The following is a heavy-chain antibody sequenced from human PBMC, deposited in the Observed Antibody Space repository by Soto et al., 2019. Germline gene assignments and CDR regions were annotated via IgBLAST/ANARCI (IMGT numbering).Heavy chain of an antibody. V-gene: IGHV3-30-3*01. D-gene: IGHD5-12*01. J-gene: IGHJ4*02. CDR3: AAELGNSGYDGHDD. Sequence: GGSLRLSCAASGFTFSSSAMHWVRQAPGKGLEWVAVILYDGSNKYYADSVQGRFTISRDNSKNTLYLQMNSLRAEDTAVYYCAAELGNSGYDGHDDWGQGTLVTVSS. CDR2: ILYDGSNK. CDR1: GFTFSSSA.